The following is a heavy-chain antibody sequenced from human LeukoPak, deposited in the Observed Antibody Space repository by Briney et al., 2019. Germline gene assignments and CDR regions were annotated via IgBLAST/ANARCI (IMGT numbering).Heavy chain of an antibody. D-gene: IGHD2-15*01. V-gene: IGHV4-34*01. CDR2: INHSGST. CDR3: ARGGQWGCSGGSCFFGSRRSYYFDY. Sequence: SETLSLTCAVYGGSFSGYYWSWIRQPPGKGLEWIGEINHSGSTNYNPSLKSRVTISVDTSKNQFSLKLSSVTAADTAVYYCARGGQWGCSGGSCFFGSRRSYYFDYWGQGTLVTVSS. J-gene: IGHJ4*02. CDR1: GGSFSGYY.